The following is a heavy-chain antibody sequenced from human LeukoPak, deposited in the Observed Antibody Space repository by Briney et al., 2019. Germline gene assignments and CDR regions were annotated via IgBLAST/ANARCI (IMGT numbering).Heavy chain of an antibody. CDR3: TKGGAMVATIYY. V-gene: IGHV1-18*01. CDR2: ISAYNGRT. J-gene: IGHJ4*02. D-gene: IGHD5-12*01. CDR1: VYTFTNYY. Sequence: ASVKVSCKASVYTFTNYYITWVRQAPGQGLEWVGWISAYNGRTNYAQKFQGRVTMTIDTSTTTAYMDLRSLTSDDTAMYYCTKGGAMVATIYYWGQGTLVTVSS.